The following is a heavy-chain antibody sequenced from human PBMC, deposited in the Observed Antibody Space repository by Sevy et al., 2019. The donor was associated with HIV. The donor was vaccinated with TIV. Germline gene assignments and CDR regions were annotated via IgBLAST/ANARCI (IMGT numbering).Heavy chain of an antibody. CDR1: GFTFSGSS. Sequence: GGSLRLSCAASGFTFSGSSLHWVRQASGKGLEWVGRIRMKANRYATAYAASVKGRFTISRDDSKNSAYLQMNSLKTEDTDVYYCTTYLGYCRSTSCHYYFDNWGQGTLVTVSS. CDR3: TTYLGYCRSTSCHYYFDN. CDR2: IRMKANRYAT. D-gene: IGHD2-2*03. J-gene: IGHJ4*02. V-gene: IGHV3-73*01.